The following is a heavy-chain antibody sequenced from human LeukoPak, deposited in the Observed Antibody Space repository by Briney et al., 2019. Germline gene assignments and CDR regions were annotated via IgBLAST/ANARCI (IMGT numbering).Heavy chain of an antibody. V-gene: IGHV5-51*01. CDR3: ARLSSSGWFDP. D-gene: IGHD6-19*01. CDR2: IYPGDSDT. CDR1: GYSFNRFW. Sequence: GESLKLSCKCSGYSFNRFWIGWVRQMRGKGLEWMGIIYPGDSDTRYSPSFQGQVTISADKSISTAYLQWSSLKASDTAMYYCARLSSSGWFDPWGQGTLVTVSS. J-gene: IGHJ5*02.